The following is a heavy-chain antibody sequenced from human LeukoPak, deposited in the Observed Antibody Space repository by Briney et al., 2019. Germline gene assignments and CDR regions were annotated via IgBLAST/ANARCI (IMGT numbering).Heavy chain of an antibody. CDR1: GYSFTSYW. Sequence: RGESLKISCKGSGYSFTSYWIGWVRQMPGKGLEWMGIIYPGDSDTRYSPSFQGQVTISADKSISTAYLQWSSLKASDTAMYYCARSNANWGSGYYYYYYMDVWGKGTTVTVSS. CDR3: ARSNANWGSGYYYYYYMDV. CDR2: IYPGDSDT. J-gene: IGHJ6*03. V-gene: IGHV5-51*01. D-gene: IGHD7-27*01.